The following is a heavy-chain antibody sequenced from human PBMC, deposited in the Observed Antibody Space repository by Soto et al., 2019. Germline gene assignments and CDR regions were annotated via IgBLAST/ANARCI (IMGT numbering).Heavy chain of an antibody. J-gene: IGHJ5*02. CDR2: ISSSSNTI. D-gene: IGHD6-13*01. V-gene: IGHV3-48*02. CDR1: GFCFSTYS. CDR3: VRDRPGSIRFDP. Sequence: EVQLVESGGGLVQPGGSLRLSCAASGFCFSTYSMNWVRQAPGKGLEWVSYISSSSNTIYYADSVKGRFTISRDNAKNSLYLQMNSLRDEDTAVYYCVRDRPGSIRFDPWGQGTLVTVSS.